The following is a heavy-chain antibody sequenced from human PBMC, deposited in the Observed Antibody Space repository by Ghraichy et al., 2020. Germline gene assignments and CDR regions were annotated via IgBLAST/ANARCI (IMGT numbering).Heavy chain of an antibody. Sequence: SETLSLTCTVSGGSISTDYWSWIRQPPGKGLEWIGYIYYSGSTNYNPSLKSRVTISVDTSKNQFSLKLSSVTAADTAVYYCARDRANWYFDLWGRGTLVTVSS. V-gene: IGHV4-59*01. CDR2: IYYSGST. CDR3: ARDRANWYFDL. J-gene: IGHJ2*01. D-gene: IGHD3-10*01. CDR1: GGSISTDY.